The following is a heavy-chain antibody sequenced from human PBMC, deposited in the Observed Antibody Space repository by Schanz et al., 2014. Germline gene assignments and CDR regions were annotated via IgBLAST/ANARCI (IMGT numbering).Heavy chain of an antibody. CDR2: IIPTLDIA. CDR1: GGTFSTYA. Sequence: QVQLLQSGAELKKPGSSVKVSCKASGGTFSTYAISWVRQAPGQGLEWMGRIIPTLDIANYAQKFQGRVTFIADKATTTAYMELSSLRSEDTALYYCARDSLDDYHFDYWGQGTLVTVSS. CDR3: ARDSLDDYHFDY. D-gene: IGHD5-12*01. V-gene: IGHV1-69*04. J-gene: IGHJ4*02.